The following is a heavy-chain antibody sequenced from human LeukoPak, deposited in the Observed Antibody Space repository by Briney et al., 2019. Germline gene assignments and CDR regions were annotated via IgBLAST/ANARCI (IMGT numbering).Heavy chain of an antibody. D-gene: IGHD1-7*01. Sequence: PGGSLRLSCAASGFTVSSNYMSWVRQAPGKGLEWVSAISGGGVSTYYADSVKGRFTVSRDNSKNTLYLQMSSLRAEDTAVYYCAKDERNWNYNLASQTYDWGQGTLVTVSS. CDR1: GFTVSSNY. J-gene: IGHJ4*02. V-gene: IGHV3-23*01. CDR2: ISGGGVST. CDR3: AKDERNWNYNLASQTYD.